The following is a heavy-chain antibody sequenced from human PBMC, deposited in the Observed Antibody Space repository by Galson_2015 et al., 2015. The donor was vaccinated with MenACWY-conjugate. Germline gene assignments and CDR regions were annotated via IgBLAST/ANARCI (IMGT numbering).Heavy chain of an antibody. CDR3: ARDHLDYYDTSGHDAFDM. D-gene: IGHD3-22*01. Sequence: CAASGFTFRSYGMHWVRQAPRQWLEWVAFIWFDGENQHYVDSVKGRFTVSRDNSKNTLYMHMNDLRGDDTAVYYCARDHLDYYDTSGHDAFDMWGQWTMVTVSS. J-gene: IGHJ3*02. CDR2: IWFDGENQ. V-gene: IGHV3-30*02. CDR1: GFTFRSYG.